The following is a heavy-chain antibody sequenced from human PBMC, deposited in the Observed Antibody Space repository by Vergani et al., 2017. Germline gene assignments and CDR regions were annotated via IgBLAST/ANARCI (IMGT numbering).Heavy chain of an antibody. D-gene: IGHD2-21*02. CDR2: INPNSGGT. CDR3: ARDTERAATADAFDI. CDR1: GYTFTGYY. Sequence: QVQLVQSGAEVKKPGASVKVSCKASGYTFTGYYMHWLRQAPGQGLEWMGWINPNSGGTNYAQKFQGRVTMTRDTSISTAYMELSRLRSDDTAVYYCARDTERAATADAFDIWGQGTMVTVSS. J-gene: IGHJ3*02. V-gene: IGHV1-2*02.